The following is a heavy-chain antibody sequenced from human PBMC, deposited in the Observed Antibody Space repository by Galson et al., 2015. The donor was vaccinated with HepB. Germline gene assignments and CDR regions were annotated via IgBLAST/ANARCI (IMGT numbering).Heavy chain of an antibody. D-gene: IGHD3-22*01. CDR3: ARADPTPYDSSGYLDY. V-gene: IGHV4-59*01. J-gene: IGHJ4*02. CDR2: IYYSGST. Sequence: ETLSLTCTVSGGSISSYYWSWIRQPPGKGLEWIGYIYYSGSTNYNPSLKSRVTISVDTSKNQFSLKLSSVTAAGTAVYYCARADPTPYDSSGYLDYWGQGTLVTVSS. CDR1: GGSISSYY.